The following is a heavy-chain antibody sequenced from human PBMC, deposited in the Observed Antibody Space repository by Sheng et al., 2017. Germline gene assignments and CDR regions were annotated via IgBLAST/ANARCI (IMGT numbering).Heavy chain of an antibody. J-gene: IGHJ5*02. CDR1: GGSFSNHA. CDR2: IIPIFGST. V-gene: IGHV1-69*13. D-gene: IGHD2-8*01. CDR3: ARDISNGMFDP. Sequence: QVQLVQSGAEVKKPGSSVKVSCTTSGGSFSNHALSWLRQAPGQGPEWMGGIIPIFGSTNYAQKFQGRVTISADETTSTAYMELRSLRSEDTAMYYCARDISNGMFDPCGQGTLVIVSS.